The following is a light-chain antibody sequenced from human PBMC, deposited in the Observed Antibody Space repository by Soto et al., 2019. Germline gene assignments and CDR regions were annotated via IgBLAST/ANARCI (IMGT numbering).Light chain of an antibody. J-gene: IGKJ3*01. V-gene: IGKV3-11*01. Sequence: EIVLTQSPATLSLSPGERATLSCRASQNVSSYLGWYQQKPGQAPRLLIYDASHRAADIPVRFSGSGSGTDFTLTISSLEPEDFAVYYCQQRSNPFTFGPGTKVDFK. CDR3: QQRSNPFT. CDR1: QNVSSY. CDR2: DAS.